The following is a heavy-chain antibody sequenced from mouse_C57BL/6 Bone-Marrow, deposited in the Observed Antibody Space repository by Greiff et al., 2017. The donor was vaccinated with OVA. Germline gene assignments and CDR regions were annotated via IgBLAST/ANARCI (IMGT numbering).Heavy chain of an antibody. Sequence: VQVVESGAELVRPGASVKLSCKASGYTFTDYYINWVKQRPGQGLEWIARIYPGSGNTYYNEKFKGKATLTAEKSSSTAYMQLSSLTSEDSAVYFCARRYSLDYWGQGTTLTVSS. CDR1: GYTFTDYY. D-gene: IGHD1-1*01. CDR3: ARRYSLDY. CDR2: IYPGSGNT. V-gene: IGHV1-76*01. J-gene: IGHJ2*01.